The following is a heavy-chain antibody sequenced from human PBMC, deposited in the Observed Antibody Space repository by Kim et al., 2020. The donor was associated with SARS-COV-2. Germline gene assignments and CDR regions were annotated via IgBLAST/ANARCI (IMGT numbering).Heavy chain of an antibody. CDR3: ARDGRRLYSGYDWGFDY. Sequence: SVKVSCKASGGTFSSYAISWVRQAPGQGLEWMGGIIPIFGTANYAQKFQGRVTITADESTSTAYMELSSLRSEDTAVYYCARDGRRLYSGYDWGFDYWGQGTLVTVSS. V-gene: IGHV1-69*13. CDR2: IIPIFGTA. CDR1: GGTFSSYA. D-gene: IGHD5-12*01. J-gene: IGHJ4*02.